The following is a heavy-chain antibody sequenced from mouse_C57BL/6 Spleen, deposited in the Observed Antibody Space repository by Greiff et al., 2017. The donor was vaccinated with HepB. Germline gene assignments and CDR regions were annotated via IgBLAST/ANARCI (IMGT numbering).Heavy chain of an antibody. D-gene: IGHD2-1*01. Sequence: QVQLQQPGAELVKPGASVKLSCKASGYTFTSYWMQWVKQRPGQGLEWIGEIDPSDSYTNYNQKFKGKATLTVDTSSSTAYMQLSSLTSEDSAVYYCARSRDGNSFAYWGQGTLVTVSA. CDR2: IDPSDSYT. J-gene: IGHJ3*01. CDR1: GYTFTSYW. V-gene: IGHV1-50*01. CDR3: ARSRDGNSFAY.